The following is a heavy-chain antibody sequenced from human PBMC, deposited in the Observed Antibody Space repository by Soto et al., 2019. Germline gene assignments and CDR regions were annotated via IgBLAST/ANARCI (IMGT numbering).Heavy chain of an antibody. J-gene: IGHJ4*02. D-gene: IGHD4-17*01. Sequence: ASVKVSCKASGYTFTTYGISWVRQAPGQGLVWMVCFSTYICNTSYAQNFQGRVTITSDTSTSTVYLELSSLSFEDTAVYYCARGGDYGDYDVDYWGQGTLVTVSS. CDR3: ARGGDYGDYDVDY. CDR2: FSTYICNT. V-gene: IGHV1-18*01. CDR1: GYTFTTYG.